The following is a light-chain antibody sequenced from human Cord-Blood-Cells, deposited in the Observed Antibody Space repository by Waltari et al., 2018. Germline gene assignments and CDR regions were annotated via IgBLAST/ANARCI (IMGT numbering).Light chain of an antibody. Sequence: EIVLTQSPATLSLSPGERATLSCRASQSVSSYLAWYHQKPGQAPRLLIYDASNRATGIPARFSGSGSGTDFTLTISSLEPEDFAVYYCQQRINWLTFGGGTKVEIK. J-gene: IGKJ4*01. CDR2: DAS. V-gene: IGKV3-11*01. CDR1: QSVSSY. CDR3: QQRINWLT.